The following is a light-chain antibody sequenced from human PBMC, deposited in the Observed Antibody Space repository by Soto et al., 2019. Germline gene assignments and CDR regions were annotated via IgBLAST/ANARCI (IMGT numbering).Light chain of an antibody. CDR3: AAWDDSRNGPVV. CDR2: SNN. J-gene: IGLJ2*01. V-gene: IGLV1-44*01. CDR1: SSNIGSNT. Sequence: QSVLTQPPSASGTPGQRVTISCSGSSSNIGSNTVNWYQQLPGTAHKLLIYSNNQRPSGVPDRFSGSKSGTSASLAISGLQSEDEADYYCAAWDDSRNGPVVFGGGTKLTVL.